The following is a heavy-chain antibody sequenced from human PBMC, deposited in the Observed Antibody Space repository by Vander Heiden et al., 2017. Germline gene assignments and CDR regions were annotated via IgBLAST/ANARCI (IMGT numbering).Heavy chain of an antibody. CDR2: TSWARDK. CDR1: GFSLSTSGVG. CDR3: AHSSSHYYDSNGYYHYFDY. D-gene: IGHD3-22*01. V-gene: IGHV2-5*02. Sequence: QITLKESGPTLVKPTQTLTLTCTFSGFSLSTSGVGVLWIRQPPGKALECLALTSWARDKRYSPSLKSRLTITKDTSKHQVVRTMTNMDPVDTATYYCAHSSSHYYDSNGYYHYFDYWGQGTLVTVSS. J-gene: IGHJ4*02.